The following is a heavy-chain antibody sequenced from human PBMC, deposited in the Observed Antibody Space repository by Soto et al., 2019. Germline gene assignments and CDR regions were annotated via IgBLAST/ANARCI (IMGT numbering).Heavy chain of an antibody. CDR2: ISTYSGNT. Sequence: QVQLVQSGVEVKKPGASVKVSCEASGYTFTSYGISWVRQAPGQGLEWMGWISTYSGNTKYGHHLQGRVTLTTDTSTSTAYMELRSLKSDDTAVYYCARDNGQLMVNDWCPGTLITVSS. CDR3: ARDNGQLMVND. V-gene: IGHV1-18*01. CDR1: GYTFTSYG. D-gene: IGHD5-18*01. J-gene: IGHJ4*02.